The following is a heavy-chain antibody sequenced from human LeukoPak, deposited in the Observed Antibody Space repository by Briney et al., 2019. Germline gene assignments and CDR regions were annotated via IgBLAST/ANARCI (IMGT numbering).Heavy chain of an antibody. D-gene: IGHD6-19*01. Sequence: GGSLRLSCAASGFTFSTYWMSWVRQAPGKGLEWVSSISSSSSYIYYADSVKGRFTISRDNAKNSLYLQMNSLRAEDTAVYYCARGIAVTKYYYYMDVWGKGTTVTVSS. CDR3: ARGIAVTKYYYYMDV. V-gene: IGHV3-21*01. J-gene: IGHJ6*03. CDR1: GFTFSTYW. CDR2: ISSSSSYI.